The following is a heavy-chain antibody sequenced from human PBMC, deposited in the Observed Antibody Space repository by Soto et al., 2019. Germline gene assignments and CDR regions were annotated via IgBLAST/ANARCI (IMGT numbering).Heavy chain of an antibody. Sequence: QVQLQQSGPGLVKPSQTLSLTCAISGDSVSSNSVAWNWIRQSPSRGLEWLGRTYYRSKWSNDYAGSVTSRIPISPDTSKNQFSLQLDSVTPEDTAVYYCARDSPGYGDYVLFDYWGQGTLVTVSS. CDR1: GDSVSSNSVA. CDR2: TYYRSKWSN. V-gene: IGHV6-1*01. D-gene: IGHD4-17*01. J-gene: IGHJ4*02. CDR3: ARDSPGYGDYVLFDY.